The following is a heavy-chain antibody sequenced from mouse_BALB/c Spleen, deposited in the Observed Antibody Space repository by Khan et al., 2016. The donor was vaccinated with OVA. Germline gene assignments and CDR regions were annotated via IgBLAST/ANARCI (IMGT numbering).Heavy chain of an antibody. J-gene: IGHJ4*01. CDR2: ISCYNGVN. V-gene: IGHV1S34*01. CDR3: ARRYGGAMDY. Sequence: VVKTGASVKISCKASGYSFSGYYMHWVKQSHGKSLEWLGYISCYNGVNTYNQQFKGKATFTVDTSSSTAYMQFNSLTSEDSAVYYCARRYGGAMDYWGQGTSVTVSS. D-gene: IGHD1-1*01. CDR1: GYSFSGYY.